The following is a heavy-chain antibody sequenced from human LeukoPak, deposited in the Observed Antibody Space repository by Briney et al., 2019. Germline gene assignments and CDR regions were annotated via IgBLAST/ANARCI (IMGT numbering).Heavy chain of an antibody. V-gene: IGHV3-23*01. CDR3: AKYPTSGYSYYFDY. CDR1: EFTFSSYA. J-gene: IGHJ4*02. D-gene: IGHD3-22*01. CDR2: ISGSGGST. Sequence: GGSLRLSCAASEFTFSSYAMSWVRQASGKGLEWVSAISGSGGSTYYADSVKGRFTISRDNSKNTLYLQMNSLRAEDTAVYYCAKYPTSGYSYYFDYWGQGTLVTVSS.